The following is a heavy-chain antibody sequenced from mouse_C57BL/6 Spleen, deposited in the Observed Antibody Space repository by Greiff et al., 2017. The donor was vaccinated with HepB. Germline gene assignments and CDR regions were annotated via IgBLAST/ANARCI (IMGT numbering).Heavy chain of an antibody. CDR1: GYTFTSYG. D-gene: IGHD3-1*01. CDR2: IYPRSGNT. Sequence: VQLQQSGAELARPGASVKLSCKASGYTFTSYGISWVKQRTGQGLEWIGEIYPRSGNTYYNEKFKGKATLTADKSSSTAYMELRSLTSEDSAVYFCTREIPHRVWYAYCGQGTLVTVAA. V-gene: IGHV1-81*01. J-gene: IGHJ3*01. CDR3: TREIPHRVWYAY.